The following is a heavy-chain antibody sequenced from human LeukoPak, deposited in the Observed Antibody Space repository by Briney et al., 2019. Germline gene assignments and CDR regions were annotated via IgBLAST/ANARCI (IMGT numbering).Heavy chain of an antibody. J-gene: IGHJ5*02. CDR1: GFTFDDYA. CDR3: AKETVGYYGSGSYYNRVSWFDP. CDR2: ISWDGGNT. V-gene: IGHV3-43D*03. D-gene: IGHD3-10*01. Sequence: GGSLRLSCAASGFTFDDYAMHWVRQAPGKGLEWVSLISWDGGNTYYADSVKGRFTISRDNAKNSLYLQMNSLRAEDTALYYCAKETVGYYGSGSYYNRVSWFDPWGQGTLVTVSS.